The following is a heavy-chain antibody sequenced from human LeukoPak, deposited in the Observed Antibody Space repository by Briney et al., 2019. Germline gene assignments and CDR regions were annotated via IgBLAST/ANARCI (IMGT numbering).Heavy chain of an antibody. J-gene: IGHJ4*02. Sequence: SETLSLTCTVSGGSINYWSWIRQPAGKGLEWIGYIYYSGSTNFNPSLKSRVTISVDTSKNQFSLKLSSVTAADTAVYYCARVGYYGSGNYYNDRGGFDYWGQGTLVTVSS. D-gene: IGHD3-10*01. CDR1: GGSINY. CDR3: ARVGYYGSGNYYNDRGGFDY. V-gene: IGHV4-59*01. CDR2: IYYSGST.